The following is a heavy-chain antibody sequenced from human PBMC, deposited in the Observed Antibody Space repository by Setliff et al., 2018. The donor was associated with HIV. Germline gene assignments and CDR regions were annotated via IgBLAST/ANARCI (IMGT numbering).Heavy chain of an antibody. Sequence: SETLSLTCTVSGGSISNYYWSWIRQPPGKGLEWIGYISYTGTTKYNPSLKSRVTRSVDPSKNQFSVSLSSVSAADTAVYFCARHVARFDYDTGGYYVSHFDYWGQGTQVTVSS. CDR3: ARHVARFDYDTGGYYVSHFDY. J-gene: IGHJ4*02. D-gene: IGHD3-22*01. CDR1: GGSISNYY. V-gene: IGHV4-59*01. CDR2: ISYTGTT.